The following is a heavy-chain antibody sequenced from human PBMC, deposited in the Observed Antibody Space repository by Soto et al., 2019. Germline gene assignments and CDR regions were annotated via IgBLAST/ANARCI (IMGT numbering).Heavy chain of an antibody. CDR1: GFTFDDYA. Sequence: GGSLRLSCAASGFTFDDYAMHWVRQAPGKGLEWVSGISWNSGSIGYADSVKGRFTISRDNAKNSLYLQMNSLRAEDTALYYCAKGRNWNPANQQIDYWGQGTLVTVSS. V-gene: IGHV3-9*01. CDR2: ISWNSGSI. J-gene: IGHJ4*02. CDR3: AKGRNWNPANQQIDY. D-gene: IGHD1-1*01.